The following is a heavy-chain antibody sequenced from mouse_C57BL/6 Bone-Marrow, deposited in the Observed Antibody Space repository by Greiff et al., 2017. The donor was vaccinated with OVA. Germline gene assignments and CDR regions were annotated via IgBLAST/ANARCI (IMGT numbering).Heavy chain of an antibody. D-gene: IGHD1-1*01. Sequence: VQLQQPGAELVKPGASVKLSCKASGYTFTSYWMHWVTQRPGRGLEWIGRIDPNRGGTKYNEKFKSQAKLTVDKPSSTAYMQLSSLTSEDSAVYYCARSHYYGSSYDWYFDVWGTGTTVTVSS. CDR3: ARSHYYGSSYDWYFDV. J-gene: IGHJ1*03. CDR1: GYTFTSYW. CDR2: IDPNRGGT. V-gene: IGHV1-72*01.